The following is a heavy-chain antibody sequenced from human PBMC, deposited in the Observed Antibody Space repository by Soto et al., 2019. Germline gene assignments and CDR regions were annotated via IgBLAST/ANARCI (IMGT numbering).Heavy chain of an antibody. Sequence: SETLSLTCTVSGGSISSGDYYWSWIRQPPGKGLEWIGYIYYSGSTYYNPSLKSRVTISVDTSKNQFSLKLSSVTAADTAVYYCARKYCSSTRCYPGGTDVWGQGTKVTVSS. J-gene: IGHJ6*02. CDR3: ARKYCSSTRCYPGGTDV. CDR1: GGSISSGDYY. CDR2: IYYSGST. D-gene: IGHD2-2*01. V-gene: IGHV4-30-4*01.